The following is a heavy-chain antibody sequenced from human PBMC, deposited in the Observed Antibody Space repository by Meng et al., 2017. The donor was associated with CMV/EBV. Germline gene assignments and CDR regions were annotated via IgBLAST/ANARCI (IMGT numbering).Heavy chain of an antibody. D-gene: IGHD2-15*01. J-gene: IGHJ5*02. V-gene: IGHV1-69*10. CDR3: ARDAARYGVVVVAATPWFDP. CDR1: GGTFSSYA. Sequence: SVKVSCKASGGTFSSYAISWVRQAPGQGLEWMGGIIPILGIANYAQKFQGRVTITADKSTSTAYMELSSLRSEDTAVYYCARDAARYGVVVVAATPWFDPWGRGTLVTVSS. CDR2: IIPILGIA.